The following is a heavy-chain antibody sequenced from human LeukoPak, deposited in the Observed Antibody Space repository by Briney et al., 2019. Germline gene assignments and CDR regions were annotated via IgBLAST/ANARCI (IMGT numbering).Heavy chain of an antibody. CDR2: NYYSGST. CDR3: ARGTYYDILTGSSWYFDY. D-gene: IGHD3-9*01. V-gene: IGHV4-30-4*08. Sequence: SQTLSLTCTVSGGSISSGDYYWSWIRQPPGKGLEWIGYNYYSGSTYYNPSLKSRVTISVDTSKNQFSLKLSSVTAADTAVYYCARGTYYDILTGSSWYFDYWGQGTLVTVSS. CDR1: GGSISSGDYY. J-gene: IGHJ4*02.